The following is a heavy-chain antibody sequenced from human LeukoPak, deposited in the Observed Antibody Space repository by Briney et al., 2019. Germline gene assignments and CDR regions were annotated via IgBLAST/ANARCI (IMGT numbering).Heavy chain of an antibody. CDR3: AKDKTYGKPEYYFDY. V-gene: IGHV3-30*18. Sequence: GRSLRLSCAASGFTFSSYGMHWVRQAPGKGLEWVAVISYDGSNKYYADSVKGRFTISRDNSKNTLYLQMNSLRAEDTALYYCAKDKTYGKPEYYFDYWGQGTLVTVSS. CDR2: ISYDGSNK. J-gene: IGHJ4*02. D-gene: IGHD4-17*01. CDR1: GFTFSSYG.